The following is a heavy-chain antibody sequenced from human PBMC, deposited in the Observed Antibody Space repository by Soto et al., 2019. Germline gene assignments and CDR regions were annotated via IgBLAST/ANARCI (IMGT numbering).Heavy chain of an antibody. Sequence: QVQLVQSGAEVKKPGASVKVSCKASGYTFTSYGISWVRQAPGQGLEWMGWISAYNGNTNYAQKLQGRVTMTTDTSTSTAHMGLRRRRSEGTAVYYCARDPGFRSDYWGQGTLVTVSS. CDR3: ARDPGFRSDY. CDR2: ISAYNGNT. CDR1: GYTFTSYG. D-gene: IGHD3-9*01. V-gene: IGHV1-18*01. J-gene: IGHJ4*02.